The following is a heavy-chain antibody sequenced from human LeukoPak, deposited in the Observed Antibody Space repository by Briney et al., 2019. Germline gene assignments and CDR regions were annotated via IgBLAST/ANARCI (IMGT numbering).Heavy chain of an antibody. J-gene: IGHJ5*02. V-gene: IGHV3-48*04. CDR3: ARSKRGNWFDP. CDR2: ISSSSSTI. Sequence: GGSLRLSCAASGFTFSSYSMNWVRQAPGKGLEWVSYISSSSSTIYYADSVKGRFTISRDNAKNSLYLQMNSLRAEDTAVYYCARSKRGNWFDPWGRGTLVTVSS. CDR1: GFTFSSYS.